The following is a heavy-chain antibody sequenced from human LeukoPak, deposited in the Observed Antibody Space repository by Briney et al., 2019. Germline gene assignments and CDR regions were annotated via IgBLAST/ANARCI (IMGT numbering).Heavy chain of an antibody. J-gene: IGHJ5*02. D-gene: IGHD3-9*01. CDR1: GGSFSGYY. V-gene: IGHV4-34*01. Sequence: SETLSLTCAVYGGSFSGYYWSWIRQPPGKGLEWIGEINRSGSTNYNPSLKSRVTISVDTSKNQFSLKLSSVTAADTAVYYCARKTYYDILTAIRGWFDPWGQGTLVTVSS. CDR2: INRSGST. CDR3: ARKTYYDILTAIRGWFDP.